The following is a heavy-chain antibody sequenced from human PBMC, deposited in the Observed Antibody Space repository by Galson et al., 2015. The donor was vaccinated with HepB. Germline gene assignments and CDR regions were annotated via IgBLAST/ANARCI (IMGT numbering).Heavy chain of an antibody. Sequence: QSGAEVKKSGESLKISCKGSGYSFNSYWIGWVRQMPGKGLEWMGVIYPGDSDTRYSPSFQGQVTISADKPINTAYLQWSSLQASDTAMYYCARQGGGCTNGVCYRRVDYWGQGTLVTVSS. CDR3: ARQGGGCTNGVCYRRVDY. J-gene: IGHJ4*02. CDR2: IYPGDSDT. CDR1: GYSFNSYW. D-gene: IGHD2-8*01. V-gene: IGHV5-51*01.